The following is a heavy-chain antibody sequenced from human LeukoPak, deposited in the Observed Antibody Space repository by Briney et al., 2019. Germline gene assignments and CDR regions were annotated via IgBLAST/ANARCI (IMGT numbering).Heavy chain of an antibody. CDR2: INHSGST. Sequence: SETLSLTCAVYGGSFSGYYWSWIRQPPGKGLGWIGEINHSGSTNYNPSLKSRVTISVDTSKNQFSLKLSSVTAADTAVYYCARVDWFDPWGQGTLVTVSS. J-gene: IGHJ5*02. CDR3: ARVDWFDP. V-gene: IGHV4-34*01. CDR1: GGSFSGYY.